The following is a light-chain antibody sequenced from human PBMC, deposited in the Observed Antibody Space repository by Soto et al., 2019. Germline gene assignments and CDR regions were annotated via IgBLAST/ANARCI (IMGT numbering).Light chain of an antibody. V-gene: IGKV3-20*01. Sequence: EIVLTQSPGTLSLSPGERATLSCTASQSVSSSYLAWYQQKPGQAPRLLIYGASSRATGIPDRFSGSGSGTDFTLTISRLEPEDFAVYYCQQYGSSPLGQGTKVEIK. CDR2: GAS. CDR1: QSVSSSY. J-gene: IGKJ1*01. CDR3: QQYGSSP.